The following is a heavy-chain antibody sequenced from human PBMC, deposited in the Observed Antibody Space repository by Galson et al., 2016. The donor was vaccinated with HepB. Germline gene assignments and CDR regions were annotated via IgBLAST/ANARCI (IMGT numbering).Heavy chain of an antibody. CDR2: ITTYSGNT. J-gene: IGHJ4*02. V-gene: IGHV1-18*04. CDR1: GYRFTDYG. Sequence: SVKVSCKASGYRFTDYGLIWVRQAPGQGLEWMGRITTYSGNTDNAQRFQGRVTMTRDTSTSTAYMELRSLRSDDTAVYYCAREMFYGELVFDSWGQGTLVSVSS. D-gene: IGHD4-17*01. CDR3: AREMFYGELVFDS.